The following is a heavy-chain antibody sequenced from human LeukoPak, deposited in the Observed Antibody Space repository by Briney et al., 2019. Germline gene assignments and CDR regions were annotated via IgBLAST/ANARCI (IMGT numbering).Heavy chain of an antibody. CDR3: ARGGSDYDNYAYPY. J-gene: IGHJ4*02. Sequence: GGSLRLSCRPSGFNFCEHAMTWVRQAPGKGLQWIGFIRSKLYGGSSDYAASVKGRFYMSRDDSMRFVYLKMSSLRTDDTAVYFCARGGSDYDNYAYPYWGQGTLVTVSS. CDR1: GFNFCEHA. CDR2: IRSKLYGGSS. D-gene: IGHD4-11*01. V-gene: IGHV3-49*04.